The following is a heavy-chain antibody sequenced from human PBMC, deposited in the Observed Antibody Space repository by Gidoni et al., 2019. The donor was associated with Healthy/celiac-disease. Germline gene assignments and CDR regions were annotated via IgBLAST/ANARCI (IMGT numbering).Heavy chain of an antibody. CDR2: ISWNSGSI. J-gene: IGHJ6*02. D-gene: IGHD3-3*01. Sequence: EVQLVESGGGLVQPGRSLSLSCAASGFTFDDYAMHWVRQAPGKCLEWVSGISWNSGSIGYADSVKGRFTISRDNAKNSLYLQMNSLRAEDTALYYCAKAGFWSGYAPLLGYYYGMDVWGQGTTVTVSS. V-gene: IGHV3-9*01. CDR3: AKAGFWSGYAPLLGYYYGMDV. CDR1: GFTFDDYA.